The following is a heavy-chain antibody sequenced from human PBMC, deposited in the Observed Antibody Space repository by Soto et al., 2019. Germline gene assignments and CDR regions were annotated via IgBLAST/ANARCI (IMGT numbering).Heavy chain of an antibody. D-gene: IGHD3-22*01. V-gene: IGHV1-69*12. CDR2: IIPMFGKA. Sequence: QVQLVQSGAEVKKPGSSVKVSCKTSGGTFSSYAISWVRQAPGQGLEWMGGIIPMFGKANYAQKFQGRVTITADESTRTAYMELSSLRSEDTAVYYCARSRDNYYDSRGYYYSTFDYWGQGTLVTVSS. CDR3: ARSRDNYYDSRGYYYSTFDY. J-gene: IGHJ4*02. CDR1: GGTFSSYA.